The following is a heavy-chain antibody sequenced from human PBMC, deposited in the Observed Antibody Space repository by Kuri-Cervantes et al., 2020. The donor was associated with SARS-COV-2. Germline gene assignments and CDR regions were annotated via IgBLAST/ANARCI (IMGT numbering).Heavy chain of an antibody. Sequence: SETLSLTCIVSGGSISSSSYYWGWIRQPPGKGLEWIGSIYYSGSTYYNPSLKSRVTISVDTSKNQFSLKLSSVTAADTAVYYCARDLGWGNPDYWGQGTLVTVSS. CDR1: GGSISSSSYY. CDR3: ARDLGWGNPDY. CDR2: IYYSGST. D-gene: IGHD4-23*01. V-gene: IGHV4-39*07. J-gene: IGHJ4*02.